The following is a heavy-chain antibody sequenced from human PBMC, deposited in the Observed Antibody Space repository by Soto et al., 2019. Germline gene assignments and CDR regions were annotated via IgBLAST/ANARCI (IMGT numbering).Heavy chain of an antibody. CDR1: GFTFSSYA. CDR3: AKDEKYDFWSGSTYYYGMDV. D-gene: IGHD3-3*01. V-gene: IGHV3-23*01. CDR2: ISGSGGST. Sequence: GGSLRLSCVASGFTFSSYAMSWVRQAPGKGLEWVSAISGSGGSTYYADSVKGRFTISRDNSKNTLYLQMNSLRAEDTAVYYCAKDEKYDFWSGSTYYYGMDVWGQGTTVTVSS. J-gene: IGHJ6*02.